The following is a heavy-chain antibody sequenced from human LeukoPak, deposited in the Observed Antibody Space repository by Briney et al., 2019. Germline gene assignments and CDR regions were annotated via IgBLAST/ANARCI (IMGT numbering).Heavy chain of an antibody. CDR1: GFTLSSYG. CDR2: IWYDGSNK. D-gene: IGHD4-17*01. J-gene: IGHJ4*02. Sequence: GGSLRLSCAASGFTLSSYGMHWVRQAPGKGLEWVAVIWYDGSNKYYADSVKGRFTISRDNSKNTLYLQMNSLRAEDTAVYYCAKTEGGTETPYYFDYWGQGTLVTVSS. V-gene: IGHV3-33*06. CDR3: AKTEGGTETPYYFDY.